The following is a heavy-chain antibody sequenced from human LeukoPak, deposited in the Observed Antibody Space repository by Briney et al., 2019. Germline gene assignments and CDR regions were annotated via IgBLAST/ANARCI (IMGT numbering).Heavy chain of an antibody. Sequence: PGGSLRLSCAASGFTFSSYAMHWVRQAPGKGLEWVAVISYDGSNKYYADSVKGRFAISRDNSKNTLYLQMNSLRAEDTAVYYCARVTMIVLKPSGAFDIWGQGTMVTVSS. V-gene: IGHV3-30*09. D-gene: IGHD3-22*01. CDR2: ISYDGSNK. CDR1: GFTFSSYA. CDR3: ARVTMIVLKPSGAFDI. J-gene: IGHJ3*02.